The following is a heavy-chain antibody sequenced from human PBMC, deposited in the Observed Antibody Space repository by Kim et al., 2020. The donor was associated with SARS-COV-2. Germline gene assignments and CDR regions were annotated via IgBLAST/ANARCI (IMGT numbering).Heavy chain of an antibody. J-gene: IGHJ6*02. Sequence: GGSLRLSCAASGFTFSSYSMNWVRQAPGKGLEWVSSISSSSSYIYYADSVKGRFTISRDNAKNSLYLQMNSLRAEDTAVYYCARDGSHYGDYGWNYYGMDVWGQGTTVTVSS. D-gene: IGHD4-17*01. CDR2: ISSSSSYI. CDR1: GFTFSSYS. V-gene: IGHV3-21*01. CDR3: ARDGSHYGDYGWNYYGMDV.